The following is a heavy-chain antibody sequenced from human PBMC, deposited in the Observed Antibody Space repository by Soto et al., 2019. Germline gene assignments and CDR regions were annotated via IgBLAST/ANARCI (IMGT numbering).Heavy chain of an antibody. CDR3: ARRPYYDFGSGYSPAGYYYGMDV. D-gene: IGHD3-3*01. V-gene: IGHV1-18*01. CDR2: ISAYNGNT. CDR1: GYTFTSYG. J-gene: IGHJ6*02. Sequence: ASVKVSCKASGYTFTSYGISWVRQAPGQGLEWMGWISAYNGNTNYAQKLQGRVTMTTDTSTSTAHMELRSLRSDDTAVYYCARRPYYDFGSGYSPAGYYYGMDVWGQGTTVTVSS.